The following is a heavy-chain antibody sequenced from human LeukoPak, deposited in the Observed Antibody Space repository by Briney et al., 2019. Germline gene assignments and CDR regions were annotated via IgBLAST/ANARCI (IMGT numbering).Heavy chain of an antibody. D-gene: IGHD6-19*01. V-gene: IGHV3-30*18. CDR2: ISYDGSNK. J-gene: IGHJ4*02. CDR1: GFTFSSYG. Sequence: PGGSLRLSCAASGFTFSSYGMHWVRQAPGKGLERVAVISYDGSNKYYADSVKGRFTISRDNSKNTLYLQMNSLRAEDTAVYYCAKDSSGWYGRSYFDYWGQGTLVTVSS. CDR3: AKDSSGWYGRSYFDY.